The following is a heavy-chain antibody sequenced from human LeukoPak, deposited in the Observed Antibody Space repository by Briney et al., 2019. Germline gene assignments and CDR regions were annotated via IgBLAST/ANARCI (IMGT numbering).Heavy chain of an antibody. Sequence: SETLSLTCAVYRGSFNAYYCSWIRHPPGEGLEWIGEITHSGSADSNPSLRSRVAMSVDTSKNQFSLRLSSVTAADTAVYYCASRQLGTNRRLDFWGQGTLVTVSS. CDR2: ITHSGSA. V-gene: IGHV4-34*01. J-gene: IGHJ4*02. D-gene: IGHD6-6*01. CDR3: ASRQLGTNRRLDF. CDR1: RGSFNAYY.